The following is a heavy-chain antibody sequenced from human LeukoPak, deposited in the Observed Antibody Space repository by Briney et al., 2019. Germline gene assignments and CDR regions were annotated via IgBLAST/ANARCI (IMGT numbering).Heavy chain of an antibody. D-gene: IGHD3-10*01. J-gene: IGHJ4*02. CDR2: SNPNSGGT. CDR3: ARDPITMVRGVMPIFDY. Sequence: GASVKVSCKASGYTFTGYYMHWVRQAPGQGLEWMGWSNPNSGGTNYAQKFQGRVTMTRDTSISTAYMELSRLRSDDTAVYYCARDPITMVRGVMPIFDYWGQGTLVTVSS. CDR1: GYTFTGYY. V-gene: IGHV1-2*02.